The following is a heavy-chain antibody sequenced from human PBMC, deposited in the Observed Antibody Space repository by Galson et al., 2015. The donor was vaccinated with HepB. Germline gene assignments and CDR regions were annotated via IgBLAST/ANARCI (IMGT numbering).Heavy chain of an antibody. J-gene: IGHJ1*01. Sequence: SVKVSCKASGYTFTSYGISWVRQAPGQGLEWMGWISAYNGNTNYAQKLQGRVTMTTDTSTSTAYMELRSLRSDDTAVYYCARDRKTYTVVTPGDETEYFQHWGQGTLVTVSS. CDR1: GYTFTSYG. CDR2: ISAYNGNT. CDR3: ARDRKTYTVVTPGDETEYFQH. V-gene: IGHV1-18*01. D-gene: IGHD4-23*01.